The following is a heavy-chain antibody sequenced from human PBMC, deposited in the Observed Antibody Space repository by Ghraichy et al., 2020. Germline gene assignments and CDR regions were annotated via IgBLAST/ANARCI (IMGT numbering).Heavy chain of an antibody. CDR3: ARASSDYYLAY. CDR2: INPGGGST. V-gene: IGHV1-46*03. J-gene: IGHJ4*02. CDR1: GYTFTSYY. Sequence: ASVKVSCKASGYTFTSYYFHWVRQAPGQGLEWMGIINPGGGSTTYAQKFQGRVTMTRDTSTSTVYMELSSLRSEDTAVYYCARASSDYYLAYWGQGTQVTVSS. D-gene: IGHD3-22*01.